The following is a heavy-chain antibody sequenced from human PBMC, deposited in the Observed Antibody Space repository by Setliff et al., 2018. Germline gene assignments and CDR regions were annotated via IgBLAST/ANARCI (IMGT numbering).Heavy chain of an antibody. CDR1: GYTFTSYA. CDR2: INGGNGNT. D-gene: IGHD2-2*02. Sequence: SVKVSCKASGYTFTSYAMHWVRQAPGQRLEWMGWINGGNGNTKYSQKFQGRITITRDTSASTAYMEMSSLRSEDTAVYYCARDREYCSRTSCYIDYWGQGALVTVSS. CDR3: ARDREYCSRTSCYIDY. J-gene: IGHJ4*02. V-gene: IGHV1-3*01.